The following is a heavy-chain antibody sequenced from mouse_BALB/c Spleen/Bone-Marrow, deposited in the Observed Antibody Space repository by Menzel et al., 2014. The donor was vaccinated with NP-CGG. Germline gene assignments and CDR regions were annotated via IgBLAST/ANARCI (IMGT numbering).Heavy chain of an antibody. Sequence: VKVVESGPGLVQPSQSLSITCTVSGFSLTSYGVHWVRRSPGKGLEWLGVIWSGGSTDYNAAFISRLSISQDNSKSQVFVKMNSLQANDTAIYYCARKELGRNWYLDVWGAGTTVTVSS. D-gene: IGHD4-1*01. CDR2: IWSGGST. V-gene: IGHV2-2*02. CDR3: ARKELGRNWYLDV. CDR1: GFSLTSYG. J-gene: IGHJ1*01.